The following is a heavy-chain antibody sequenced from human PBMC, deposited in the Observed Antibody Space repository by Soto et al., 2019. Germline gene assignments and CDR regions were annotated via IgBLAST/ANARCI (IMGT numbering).Heavy chain of an antibody. CDR3: ARRADCSNNICSYGMDV. Sequence: QVQLVESGGGLVKPGGSLRLSCAASGFTFSDYYMSWVRQAPGKGLEWVSYIRSISTYANYADSVKGRFTISRDNAKNSLDLPMNSLRDDDTALYYCARRADCSNNICSYGMDVWGQGTTGTVSS. CDR2: IRSISTYA. CDR1: GFTFSDYY. V-gene: IGHV3-11*06. J-gene: IGHJ6*02. D-gene: IGHD4-4*01.